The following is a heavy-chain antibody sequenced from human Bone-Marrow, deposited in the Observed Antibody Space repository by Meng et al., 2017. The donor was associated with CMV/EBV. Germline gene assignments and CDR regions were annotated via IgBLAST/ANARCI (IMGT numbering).Heavy chain of an antibody. V-gene: IGHV3-7*01. Sequence: GESLKISCAASGFTFSSYWMSWVRQAPGKGLEWVANIKQDGSEKYYVDSVKGRFTISRDNAKNSLYLQMNSLRAEDTAVYYCARDDYDILTGYGYWGQGTRVTVSS. CDR1: GFTFSSYW. CDR2: IKQDGSEK. D-gene: IGHD3-9*01. CDR3: ARDDYDILTGYGY. J-gene: IGHJ4*02.